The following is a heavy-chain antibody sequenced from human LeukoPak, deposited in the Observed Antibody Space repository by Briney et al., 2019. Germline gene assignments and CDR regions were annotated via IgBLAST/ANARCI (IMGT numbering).Heavy chain of an antibody. D-gene: IGHD3-3*01. Sequence: SETLSLTCTVSGGSISSYYWSWLRQPPGKGLEWVGYIYYSGSTNYNPSLKSRVTISVDMSKNQFSLKLSSVTAADTAVYYCARGGPPVTIFGVVISWFDPWGQGTLVTVSS. CDR2: IYYSGST. J-gene: IGHJ5*02. CDR3: ARGGPPVTIFGVVISWFDP. V-gene: IGHV4-59*01. CDR1: GGSISSYY.